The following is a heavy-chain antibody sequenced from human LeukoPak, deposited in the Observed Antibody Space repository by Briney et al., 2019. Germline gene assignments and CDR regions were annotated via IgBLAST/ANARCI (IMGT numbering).Heavy chain of an antibody. Sequence: PSETLSLTCTVSGGSITGYYWSWIRQSPGKGLEWIGYIYYSGTTRYNPSLKSRVTISADTSKNQLSLQLNSVSAADTAVYYCARTRLAGTTDYWGQGTLVTVSS. D-gene: IGHD6-13*01. CDR2: IYYSGTT. CDR1: GGSITGYY. V-gene: IGHV4-59*01. J-gene: IGHJ4*02. CDR3: ARTRLAGTTDY.